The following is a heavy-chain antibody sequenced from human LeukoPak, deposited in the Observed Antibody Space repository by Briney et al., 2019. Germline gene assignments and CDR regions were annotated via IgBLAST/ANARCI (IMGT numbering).Heavy chain of an antibody. J-gene: IGHJ4*02. CDR2: IYYSGST. V-gene: IGHV4-30-4*01. CDR1: GGSISSGDYY. D-gene: IGHD4-23*01. CDR3: ARDLLNEGNHLDY. Sequence: SETLSLTCTVSGGSISSGDYYWSWIRQPPGKGLEWIGYIYYSGSTYYNPSLKSRVTISVDTSENQFSLKLSSVTAADTAVYYCARDLLNEGNHLDYWGQGTLVTVSS.